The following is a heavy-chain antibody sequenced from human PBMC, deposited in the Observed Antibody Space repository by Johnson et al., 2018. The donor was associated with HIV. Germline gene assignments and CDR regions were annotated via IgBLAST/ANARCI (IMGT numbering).Heavy chain of an antibody. J-gene: IGHJ3*02. D-gene: IGHD3-16*01. Sequence: VQLVESGGGLVQHGGSLRLSCAASGFTVSRNYMSWVRQAPGKGLEWVSVIYSGGTTYYADSVKGRFTISRDTSENTVHLQMNDLRAEDTAVYYCAREALPRGLQSSFGGAFDIWGQGTMVSVSS. V-gene: IGHV3-66*01. CDR3: AREALPRGLQSSFGGAFDI. CDR2: IYSGGTT. CDR1: GFTVSRNY.